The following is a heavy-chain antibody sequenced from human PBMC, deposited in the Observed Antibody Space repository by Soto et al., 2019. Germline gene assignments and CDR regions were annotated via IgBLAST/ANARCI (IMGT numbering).Heavy chain of an antibody. V-gene: IGHV4-39*01. J-gene: IGHJ4*02. Sequence: QLQLQESGPGLVKPSETLSLTCSVSDDSINSDKYYWGWIRQPPGKGLEWIGSIYYRGNAYYNPSLQTRVTISLDKSRMQFSLKLNSVTAADSAVYFCARLEGLATISYYFDFWGPGALVTVSS. CDR1: DDSINSDKYY. D-gene: IGHD3-9*01. CDR2: IYYRGNA. CDR3: ARLEGLATISYYFDF.